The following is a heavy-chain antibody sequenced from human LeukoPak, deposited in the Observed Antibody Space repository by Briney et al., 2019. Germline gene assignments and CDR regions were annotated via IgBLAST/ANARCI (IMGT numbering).Heavy chain of an antibody. D-gene: IGHD5-12*01. J-gene: IGHJ4*02. CDR1: GFTFGSYA. CDR2: ISGSGGST. CDR3: AKVGVRGYSGYVDY. V-gene: IGHV3-23*01. Sequence: GGSLRLSCAASGFTFGSYAMSWVRQAPGKGLEWVSAISGSGGSTYYADSVKGRFTISRDNSKNTLYLQMNSLRAEDTAVYYCAKVGVRGYSGYVDYWGQGTLVTVSS.